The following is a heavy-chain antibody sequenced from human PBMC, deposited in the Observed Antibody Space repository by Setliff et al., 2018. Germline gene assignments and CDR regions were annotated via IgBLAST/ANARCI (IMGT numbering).Heavy chain of an antibody. Sequence: ASVKVSCKASGYTFTNFGISWVREAPGQGLEWMGWISASNGKTNCAQKFQGRVTMTTDTSTSTAYMDLRSLRSDDTAVYYCARNIMIFGVLNTAEYFKHWGQGTLVTVPQ. CDR3: ARNIMIFGVLNTAEYFKH. CDR1: GYTFTNFG. D-gene: IGHD3-3*01. V-gene: IGHV1-18*01. J-gene: IGHJ1*01. CDR2: ISASNGKT.